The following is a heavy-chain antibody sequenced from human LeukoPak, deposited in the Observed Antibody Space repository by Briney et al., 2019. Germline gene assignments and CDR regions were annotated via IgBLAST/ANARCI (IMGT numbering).Heavy chain of an antibody. Sequence: SETLSLTCAVSGYSISSSNWWGWIRQPPGKGLEWIGYIYYSGSTYYNPSLKSRVTMSVDTSKNQFSLKLSPVTAVDTAVYYCARKEGHQNVFDYWGQGTLVTVSS. D-gene: IGHD1-1*01. CDR2: IYYSGST. J-gene: IGHJ4*02. V-gene: IGHV4-28*01. CDR3: ARKEGHQNVFDY. CDR1: GYSISSSNW.